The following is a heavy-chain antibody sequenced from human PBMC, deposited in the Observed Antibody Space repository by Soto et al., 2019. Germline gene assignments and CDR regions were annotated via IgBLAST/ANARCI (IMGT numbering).Heavy chain of an antibody. V-gene: IGHV3-74*01. CDR2: IKGDGIST. CDR1: GFTFSSYW. D-gene: IGHD3-10*01. CDR3: ARGAMGNYCNDY. J-gene: IGHJ4*02. Sequence: EVQLVESGGGLVQSGGSLRLSCAASGFTFSSYWMHWVRQAPGKGLVWVSRIKGDGISTNYADSVKGRFTISRDNAKDSVFLQMNGLRAVDIAVYYGARGAMGNYCNDYWGQGILVTVSS.